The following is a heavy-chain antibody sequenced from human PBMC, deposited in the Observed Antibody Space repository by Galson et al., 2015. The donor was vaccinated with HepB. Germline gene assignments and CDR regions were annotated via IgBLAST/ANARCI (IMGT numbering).Heavy chain of an antibody. V-gene: IGHV3-23*01. CDR2: ISGSGGST. J-gene: IGHJ4*02. Sequence: SLRLSCAASGFTFSSYAMSWVRQAPGKGLEWVSAISGSGGSTYYADSVKGRFTISRDNSKNTLYLQMNSLRAEDTAVYYCAKDGGWALYDSSGYPKPDPFDYWGQGTLVTVSS. D-gene: IGHD3-22*01. CDR1: GFTFSSYA. CDR3: AKDGGWALYDSSGYPKPDPFDY.